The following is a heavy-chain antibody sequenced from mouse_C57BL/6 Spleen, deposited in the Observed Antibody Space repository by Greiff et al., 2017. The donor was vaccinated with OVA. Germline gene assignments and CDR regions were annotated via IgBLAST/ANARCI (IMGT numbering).Heavy chain of an antibody. CDR2: IDPSDSYT. Sequence: VQLQQPGAELVRPGTSVKLSCKASGYTFTSYWMHWVKQRPGQGLEWIGVIDPSDSYTNYNQKFKGKATLTVDTSSSTAYMQLSSLTSEDSAVYYCARGGLLIDYWGQGTTLTVSS. J-gene: IGHJ2*01. V-gene: IGHV1-59*01. CDR1: GYTFTSYW. CDR3: ARGGLLIDY. D-gene: IGHD2-10*01.